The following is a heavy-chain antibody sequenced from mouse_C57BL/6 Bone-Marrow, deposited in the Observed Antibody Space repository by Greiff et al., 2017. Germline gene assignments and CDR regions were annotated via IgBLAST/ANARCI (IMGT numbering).Heavy chain of an antibody. CDR1: GYTFTSYG. V-gene: IGHV1-81*01. CDR2: IYPRSGNT. CDR3: ARPGSSYFYYAMDY. Sequence: QVQLQQSGAELARPGASVKLSCKASGYTFTSYGISWVKQRTGQGLEWIGEIYPRSGNTYYNEKFKGKATLTADKSSSTAYMELRSLTSEDSAVYFWARPGSSYFYYAMDYWGQGTSVTVSS. J-gene: IGHJ4*01. D-gene: IGHD1-1*01.